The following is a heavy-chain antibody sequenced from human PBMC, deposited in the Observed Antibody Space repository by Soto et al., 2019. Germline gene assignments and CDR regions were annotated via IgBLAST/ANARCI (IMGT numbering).Heavy chain of an antibody. CDR1: GYSFTSYW. CDR3: ARQYYYDSSGYYYEHYYYGMDV. J-gene: IGHJ6*02. CDR2: IYPGDSDT. Sequence: GESRRISCKGSGYSFTSYWIGGGRQMPGKGLEWMGIIYPGDSDTRYSPSFQGQVTISADKSISTAYLQWSSLKASDTAMYYCARQYYYDSSGYYYEHYYYGMDVWGQGTTVTVSS. D-gene: IGHD3-22*01. V-gene: IGHV5-51*01.